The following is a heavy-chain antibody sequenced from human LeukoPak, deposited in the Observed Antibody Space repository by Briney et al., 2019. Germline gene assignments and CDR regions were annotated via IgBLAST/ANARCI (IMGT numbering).Heavy chain of an antibody. Sequence: ASVKVSCKASGYTFTSCDINWVRQATGQGLEWMGWMNTNSGNTGYAQKFQGRVTMTRNTSISTAYMELSSLRPEDTAVYYCARGRGITFGGVIVSNWFDPWGQGTLVTVSS. CDR1: GYTFTSCD. CDR2: MNTNSGNT. CDR3: ARGRGITFGGVIVSNWFDP. V-gene: IGHV1-8*01. J-gene: IGHJ5*02. D-gene: IGHD3-16*02.